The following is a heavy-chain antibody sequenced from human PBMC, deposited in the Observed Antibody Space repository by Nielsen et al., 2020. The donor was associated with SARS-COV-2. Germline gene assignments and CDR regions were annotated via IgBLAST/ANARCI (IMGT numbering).Heavy chain of an antibody. J-gene: IGHJ6*02. CDR3: ARGVGGMDV. V-gene: IGHV3-7*01. D-gene: IGHD2-15*01. CDR2: IKQDGSEK. Sequence: GGSLRLSCAASGLTFSSYWMSWVRQAPGKGLEWVANIKQDGSEKYYVDSVKGRFTISRDNAKNSLDLQMTSLRAENTAVYYCARGVGGMDVWGQGTTVTVSS. CDR1: GLTFSSYW.